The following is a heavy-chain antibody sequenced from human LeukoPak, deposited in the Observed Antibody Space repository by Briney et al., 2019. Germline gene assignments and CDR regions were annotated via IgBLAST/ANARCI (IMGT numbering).Heavy chain of an antibody. Sequence: GGSLRLSCGASGFSFSSYWMHWVRGAPGKGLEWVSRIGNDGGSTTYADSVKGRFSVSRDNAKNTLYLQMNSLRAEDTAVYYCARASDVVRGVINTWGQGTMVTVSS. V-gene: IGHV3-74*03. D-gene: IGHD3-10*01. J-gene: IGHJ3*01. CDR1: GFSFSSYW. CDR2: IGNDGGST. CDR3: ARASDVVRGVINT.